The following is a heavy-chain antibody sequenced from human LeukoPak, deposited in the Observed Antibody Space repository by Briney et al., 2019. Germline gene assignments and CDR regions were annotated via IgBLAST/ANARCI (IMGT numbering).Heavy chain of an antibody. J-gene: IGHJ4*02. CDR1: VYTFTSYV. CDR2: ISAYNGNT. CDR3: ARRDYDSGGYYY. V-gene: IGHV1-18*01. Sequence: GASVKVSCKASVYTFTSYVISGVRQAAGQGLDGMGWISAYNGNTNYAQKLQGRVTMTTDTSTRTDYMELRSLRSDDTAVYYSARRDYDSGGYYYWGQGTLVTVSS. D-gene: IGHD3-22*01.